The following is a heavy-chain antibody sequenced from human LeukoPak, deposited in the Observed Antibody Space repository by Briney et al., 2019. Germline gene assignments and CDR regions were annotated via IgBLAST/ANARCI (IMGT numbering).Heavy chain of an antibody. J-gene: IGHJ3*02. CDR3: AGRAPAGVDTSDN. CDR2: IDPSGSRT. CDR1: GYTFTSYH. D-gene: IGHD3-10*01. Sequence: ASVKVSCKASGYTFTSYHMHWVRQAPGQGLEWMGTIDPSGSRTSFAQNFQGRVTMIRDTSTDTVYMELSSPGSEDTAVYYCAGRAPAGVDTSDNWGQGTLVTVSS. V-gene: IGHV1-46*01.